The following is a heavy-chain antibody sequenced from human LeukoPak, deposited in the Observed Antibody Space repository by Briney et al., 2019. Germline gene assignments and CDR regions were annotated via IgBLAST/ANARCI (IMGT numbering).Heavy chain of an antibody. CDR3: ARVPPPGYPYRFDY. Sequence: ASVKVSCKASGYTFTGYYMHWVRQAPGQGLEWMGWINPNSGGTNYAQKFQGRVTMTRDTSISTAYMELSRLRSDDTAVYYCARVPPPGYPYRFDYWGQGTLVTVSS. CDR1: GYTFTGYY. D-gene: IGHD3-16*02. CDR2: INPNSGGT. V-gene: IGHV1-2*02. J-gene: IGHJ4*02.